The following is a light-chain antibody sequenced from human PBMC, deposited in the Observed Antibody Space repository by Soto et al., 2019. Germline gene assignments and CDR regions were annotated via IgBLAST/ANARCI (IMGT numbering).Light chain of an antibody. J-gene: IGKJ1*01. Sequence: AIQMTQSPSSLSASVGDRVTITCRASQGIRNDLDWFQQKPGKAPKLLIYAASNLQSGVPARFSGSGSGTDFTLTISSLQPEDFATYYCQQSWTFGQGTKVDIK. CDR2: AAS. CDR3: QQSWT. CDR1: QGIRND. V-gene: IGKV1-6*01.